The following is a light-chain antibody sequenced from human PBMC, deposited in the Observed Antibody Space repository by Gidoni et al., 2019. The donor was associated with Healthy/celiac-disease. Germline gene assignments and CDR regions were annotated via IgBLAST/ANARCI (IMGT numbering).Light chain of an antibody. CDR3: AAWDDSLSGPSYV. CDR2: RNN. J-gene: IGLJ1*01. V-gene: IGLV1-47*01. Sequence: QSVLTQPPSASGTPGQRVTISCSGSSSNIGSNYVYWYQQLPGTAPKLLIYRNNQRPSGVPDRFSGSKPGTSASLAISGLRSEDEADYYCAAWDDSLSGPSYVFGTGTKVTGL. CDR1: SSNIGSNY.